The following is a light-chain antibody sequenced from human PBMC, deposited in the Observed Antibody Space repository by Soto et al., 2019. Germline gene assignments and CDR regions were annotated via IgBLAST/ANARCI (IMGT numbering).Light chain of an antibody. J-gene: IGKJ1*01. Sequence: DIQMTQSPSTLSASVGDRVTITCRASQSISIWLAWYQQKPGKAPNILIYDASTLVSGVPSRFSGSGSGTEFTLTISSPQPDDFATYYCQQYNNYFSWTFGQGTKVDIK. CDR1: QSISIW. V-gene: IGKV1-5*01. CDR3: QQYNNYFSWT. CDR2: DAS.